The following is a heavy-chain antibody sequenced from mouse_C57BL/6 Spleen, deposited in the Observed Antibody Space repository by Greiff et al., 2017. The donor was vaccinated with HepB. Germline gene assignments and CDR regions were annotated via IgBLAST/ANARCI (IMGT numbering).Heavy chain of an antibody. CDR2: IHPNSGIT. V-gene: IGHV1-64*01. Sequence: VQLQQPGAELVKPGASVKLSCKASGYTFTSYWMHWVKQRPGQGLEWIGMIHPNSGITNYNEKFKSKATLTVDKSSSTAYMQLSSLTSEDSAVYYCARRDYGSSSSFDVWGTGTTVTVSS. CDR1: GYTFTSYW. CDR3: ARRDYGSSSSFDV. J-gene: IGHJ1*03. D-gene: IGHD1-1*01.